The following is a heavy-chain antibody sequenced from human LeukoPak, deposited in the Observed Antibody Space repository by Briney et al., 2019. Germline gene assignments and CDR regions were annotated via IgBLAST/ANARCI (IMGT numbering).Heavy chain of an antibody. Sequence: ASVKVSCKASGYTFTSYGISWVRQAPGQGLEWMGWISAYNGNTNYAQKLQGGVTMTTDTSTSTAYMELRSLRSDDTAVYYCARDRPSITMIVVVYDAFDIWGQGTMVTVSS. J-gene: IGHJ3*02. V-gene: IGHV1-18*01. CDR1: GYTFTSYG. CDR2: ISAYNGNT. CDR3: ARDRPSITMIVVVYDAFDI. D-gene: IGHD3-22*01.